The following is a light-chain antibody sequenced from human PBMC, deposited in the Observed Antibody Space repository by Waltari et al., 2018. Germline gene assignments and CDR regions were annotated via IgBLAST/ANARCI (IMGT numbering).Light chain of an antibody. CDR1: QGVSIY. J-gene: IGKJ1*01. V-gene: IGKV3-20*01. CDR2: HTS. Sequence: IVSTQSPGTLSLSPGERATPSCRASQGVSIYLAWYQQKPGQAPRLLIYHTSTRATGIPDRFSGSGSGTDFSLTISGLEPEDFAVYYCQHYKSLPVSFGQGTRVEIK. CDR3: QHYKSLPVS.